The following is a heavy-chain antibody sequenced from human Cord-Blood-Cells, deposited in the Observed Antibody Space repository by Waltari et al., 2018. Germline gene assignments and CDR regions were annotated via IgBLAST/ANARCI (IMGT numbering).Heavy chain of an antibody. CDR2: IYYSGST. D-gene: IGHD5-18*01. CDR1: GGSFSSGGHY. V-gene: IGHV4-31*03. J-gene: IGHJ5*02. Sequence: QVQLQESGPGLVKPSQTLSLTCTVSGGSFSSGGHYWSWIRQNPGKGLEWIGYIYYSGSTYYNPSLKSRVTISVDTSKNQFSLKLSSVTAADTAVYYCARSDTAMVWFDPWGQGTLVTVSS. CDR3: ARSDTAMVWFDP.